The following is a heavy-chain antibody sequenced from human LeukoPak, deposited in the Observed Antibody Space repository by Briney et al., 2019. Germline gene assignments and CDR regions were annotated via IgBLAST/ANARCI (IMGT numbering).Heavy chain of an antibody. D-gene: IGHD6-13*01. Sequence: GASVKVSCKTSGYTFTTYSISWVRQAPGQGLEWMGWISVYNGNTNYAQKLQGRVTMTTDTSTSTAYMELSSLRSEDTAVYYCETQDGVQPAPWGQGTLVIVSS. J-gene: IGHJ4*02. V-gene: IGHV1-18*01. CDR1: GYTFTTYS. CDR3: ETQDGVQPAP. CDR2: ISVYNGNT.